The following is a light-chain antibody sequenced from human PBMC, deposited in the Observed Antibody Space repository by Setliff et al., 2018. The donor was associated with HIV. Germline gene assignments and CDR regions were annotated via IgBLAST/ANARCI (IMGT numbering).Light chain of an antibody. J-gene: IGLJ2*01. Sequence: QSALTPPASVSGSPGQSITISCTGTSNDIGGYTYVSWYQQHPGKAPKLIIYEVSYRPSGVSFRFSGSKSGNTASLTISGLQAEDEADYYCSSYTGASALDVVFGGGTKGTVL. V-gene: IGLV2-14*01. CDR3: SSYTGASALDVV. CDR1: SNDIGGYTY. CDR2: EVS.